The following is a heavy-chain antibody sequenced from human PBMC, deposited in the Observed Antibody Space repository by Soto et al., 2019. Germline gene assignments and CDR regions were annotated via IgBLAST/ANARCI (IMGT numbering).Heavy chain of an antibody. D-gene: IGHD5-12*01. Sequence: QVQLQESGPGLVKASQTLSLTCTLSGASVSSAEHYWSWIRQPPGKGLEWIGYSYYSGGSYYNAPRQSRVTITVDTSQNQFSLKLTSVTAADTAVYYCARLSGYDPAGAADKWGPGILVSVSS. J-gene: IGHJ4*02. CDR3: ARLSGYDPAGAADK. CDR1: GASVSSAEHY. CDR2: SYYSGGS. V-gene: IGHV4-30-4*01.